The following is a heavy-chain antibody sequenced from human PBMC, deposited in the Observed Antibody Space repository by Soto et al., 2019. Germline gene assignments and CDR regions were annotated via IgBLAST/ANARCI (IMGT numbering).Heavy chain of an antibody. V-gene: IGHV3-23*01. CDR2: ISGSGGST. CDR3: AKDILLWFGEPKYYFDY. D-gene: IGHD3-10*01. J-gene: IGHJ4*02. Sequence: GGSLSLSCAASGFTFSSYAMSWVRQAPGKGLEWVAAISGSGGSTYYADSVKGRFTISRDHSKNTLYLQMNSLRAEDTAVYYCAKDILLWFGEPKYYFDYWGQGTLVTVS. CDR1: GFTFSSYA.